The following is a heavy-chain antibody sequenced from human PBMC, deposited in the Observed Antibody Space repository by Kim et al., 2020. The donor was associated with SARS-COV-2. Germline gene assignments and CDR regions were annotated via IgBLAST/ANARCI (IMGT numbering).Heavy chain of an antibody. V-gene: IGHV3-21*01. CDR2: IGGSGSDT. CDR3: PRAYSGPDY. CDR1: GFTFNMYT. Sequence: GGSLRLSCAASGFTFNMYTMYWVRQAPGKGREWVASIGGSGSDTYYADSVKGRLTISRDNAKKSLYLQMNSLRDEDTAVYYCPRAYSGPDYWGQGTPVT. J-gene: IGHJ4*02. D-gene: IGHD1-26*01.